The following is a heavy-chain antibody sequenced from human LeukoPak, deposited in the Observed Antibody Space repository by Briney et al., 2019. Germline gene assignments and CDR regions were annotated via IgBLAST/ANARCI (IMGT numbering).Heavy chain of an antibody. D-gene: IGHD1/OR15-1a*01. CDR2: ISTSTSYI. J-gene: IGHJ4*02. CDR3: ARVDLSGQQWALAF. Sequence: PGGSLRLSCAASGFTFSSYEFNWVRQAPGKGLEWISYISTSTSYIYYADSVKGRFTISRDNAQNSLYLQMNSLRADDTAVYYCARVDLSGQQWALAFWSQGTLVTVSS. V-gene: IGHV3-48*03. CDR1: GFTFSSYE.